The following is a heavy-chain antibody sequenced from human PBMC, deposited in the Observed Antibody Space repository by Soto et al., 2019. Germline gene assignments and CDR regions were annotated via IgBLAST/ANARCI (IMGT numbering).Heavy chain of an antibody. CDR1: GGSISSGDYY. CDR2: IYYSGST. J-gene: IGHJ3*02. CDR3: ARALGSSGWYFAFDI. Sequence: SETLSLTCTVSGGSISSGDYYWSWIRHPPGKGLEWIGYIYYSGSTYYNPSLKSRVTISVDTSKNQFSLKLSSVTAADTAVYYCARALGSSGWYFAFDIWGQGTMVTVSS. V-gene: IGHV4-30-4*01. D-gene: IGHD6-19*01.